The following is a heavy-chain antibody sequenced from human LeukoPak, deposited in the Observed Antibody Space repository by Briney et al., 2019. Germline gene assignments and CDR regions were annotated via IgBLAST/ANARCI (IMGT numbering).Heavy chain of an antibody. CDR2: INPNSGGT. CDR1: GYTFTSYD. CDR3: ARDFSNYDYGDPVGAFDI. J-gene: IGHJ3*02. D-gene: IGHD4-17*01. V-gene: IGHV1-2*02. Sequence: GASVKVSCKASGYTFTSYDINWVRQAPGQGLEWMGWINPNSGGTNYAQKFQGRVTMTRDTSISTAYMELSRLRSDDTAVYYCARDFSNYDYGDPVGAFDIWGQGTMVTVSS.